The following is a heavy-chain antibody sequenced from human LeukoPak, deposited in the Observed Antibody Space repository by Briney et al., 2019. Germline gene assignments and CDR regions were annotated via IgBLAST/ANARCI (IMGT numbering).Heavy chain of an antibody. CDR1: GFTFSSYW. J-gene: IGHJ3*02. CDR3: ARERQWLTHAFDI. CDR2: INSDGSSR. D-gene: IGHD6-19*01. Sequence: GGSLRLSCAASGFTFSSYWMHWVRQGPGKGLVWVSRINSDGSSRTYADSVKGRFTISRDNAKNTLYLQMNSLRAEDTAVYYCARERQWLTHAFDIWGQGTMVTVSS. V-gene: IGHV3-74*01.